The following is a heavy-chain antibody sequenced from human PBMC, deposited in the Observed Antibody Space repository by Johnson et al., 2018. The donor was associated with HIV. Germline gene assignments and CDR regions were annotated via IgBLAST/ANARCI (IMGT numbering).Heavy chain of an antibody. CDR2: SYSGGST. Sequence: VQLVESGGGLVQPGGSLRLSCAASGFTFSSYAMSWVRQAPGKGLAWVSVSYSGGSTYYADSVKGRFTSTRDNSKNSLYLQMNSLRAEDTALYYCAKVDEYYGGAFDIWGQGTMVTVSS. D-gene: IGHD2/OR15-2a*01. CDR1: GFTFSSYA. J-gene: IGHJ3*02. CDR3: AKVDEYYGGAFDI. V-gene: IGHV3-23*04.